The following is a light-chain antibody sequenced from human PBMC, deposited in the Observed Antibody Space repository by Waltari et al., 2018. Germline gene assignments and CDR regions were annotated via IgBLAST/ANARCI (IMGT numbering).Light chain of an antibody. CDR1: QRISNY. V-gene: IGKV1-39*01. Sequence: DIQMTQSPSSLSASAGDRVTITCRASQRISNYLNWYQQKPGKAPNLLIYAASSLQSGVPSRFSGSGSGTEFTLTINSLQPEDFATYYCQQSLTTPWTFGQGTRVEVK. CDR3: QQSLTTPWT. CDR2: AAS. J-gene: IGKJ1*01.